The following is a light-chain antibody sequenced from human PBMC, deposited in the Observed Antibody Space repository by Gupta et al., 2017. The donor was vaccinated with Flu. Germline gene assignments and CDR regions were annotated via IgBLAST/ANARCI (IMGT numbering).Light chain of an antibody. CDR3: QQYNTYPRT. V-gene: IGKV1-5*03. CDR1: QSINNW. J-gene: IGKJ1*01. Sequence: GDRVTITCRASQSINNWLAWYQQKPGKAPKLLICKTSSSESGVPSRFSGSGSGTEFTLTISSLQPDDFATYYCQQYNTYPRTFGQGTRVEIK. CDR2: KTS.